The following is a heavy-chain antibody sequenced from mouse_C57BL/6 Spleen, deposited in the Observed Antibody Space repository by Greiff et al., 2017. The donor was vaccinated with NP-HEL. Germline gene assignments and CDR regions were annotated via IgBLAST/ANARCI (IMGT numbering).Heavy chain of an antibody. Sequence: ESGPGLVKPSQSLSLTCSVTGYSITSGYYWNWIRQFPGNKLEWMGYISYDGSNNYNPSLKNRISITRDTSKNQFFLKLNSVTTEDTATYYCARGPVVAKSYWYFDVWGTGTTVTVSS. CDR3: ARGPVVAKSYWYFDV. V-gene: IGHV3-6*01. CDR2: ISYDGSN. CDR1: GYSITSGYY. J-gene: IGHJ1*03. D-gene: IGHD1-1*01.